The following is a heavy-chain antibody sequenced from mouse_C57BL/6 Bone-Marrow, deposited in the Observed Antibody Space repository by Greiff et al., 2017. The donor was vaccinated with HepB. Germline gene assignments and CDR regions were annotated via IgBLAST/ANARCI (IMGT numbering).Heavy chain of an antibody. D-gene: IGHD1-1*01. J-gene: IGHJ4*01. CDR1: GYTFTSYW. CDR3: ARSLYYGSSSHAMDY. V-gene: IGHV1-64*01. CDR2: IHPNSGST. Sequence: QVQLQQPGAELVKPGASVKLSCKASGYTFTSYWMHWVKQRPGQGLEWIGMIHPNSGSTNYNEKFKSKATLTVDKSSSTAYMQLSSLTSEDSAVYYCARSLYYGSSSHAMDYWGQGTSVTVSS.